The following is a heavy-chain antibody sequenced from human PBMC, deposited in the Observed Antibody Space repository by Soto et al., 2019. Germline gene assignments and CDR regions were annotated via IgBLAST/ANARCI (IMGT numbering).Heavy chain of an antibody. Sequence: EVQLVESGGGLVQPGGSLRLSCAASGFTFSSYSMNWVRQAPGKGLEWVSYVSSSSTTIYYADSVKGRFSISRDNAKNSLYLQMNSLRAEDTAVYYCARGGYCSGGSCYSAGFVDYWGQGTLVTVSS. V-gene: IGHV3-48*01. J-gene: IGHJ4*02. CDR2: VSSSSTTI. CDR1: GFTFSSYS. D-gene: IGHD2-15*01. CDR3: ARGGYCSGGSCYSAGFVDY.